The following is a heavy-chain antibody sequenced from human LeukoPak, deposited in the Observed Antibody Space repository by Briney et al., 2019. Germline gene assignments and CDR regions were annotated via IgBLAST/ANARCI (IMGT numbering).Heavy chain of an antibody. J-gene: IGHJ4*02. CDR1: GYTFTGYY. D-gene: IGHD2-2*01. V-gene: IGHV1-2*02. Sequence: ASVKVSCKASGYTFTGYYMHWVRQAPSQGLEWMGWINPNSGGTIYAQKFQGRVTMTRDTSISTAYMELSRLRSDDTAVYYCARVSRYCSSASCRILDYWGQGTLVTVSS. CDR3: ARVSRYCSSASCRILDY. CDR2: INPNSGGT.